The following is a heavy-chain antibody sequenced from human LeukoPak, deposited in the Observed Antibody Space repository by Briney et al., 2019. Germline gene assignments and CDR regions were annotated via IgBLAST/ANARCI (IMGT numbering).Heavy chain of an antibody. V-gene: IGHV4-59*08. CDR2: TFYTGST. J-gene: IGHJ4*02. CDR1: GGSISNYY. Sequence: PSETLSLTCTVSGGSISNYYWTWVRQPPGKGLEWIGYTFYTGSTNYNPSLKSRVTMSVDTSKNQFSLKQSSVTAADTAVYYCASHRYSANYYDDYWSQGTLVTVSS. D-gene: IGHD1-26*01. CDR3: ASHRYSANYYDDY.